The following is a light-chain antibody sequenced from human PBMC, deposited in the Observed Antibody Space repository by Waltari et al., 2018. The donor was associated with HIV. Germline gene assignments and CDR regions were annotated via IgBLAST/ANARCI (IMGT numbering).Light chain of an antibody. J-gene: IGKJ3*01. V-gene: IGKV3-15*01. CDR2: GAS. CDR3: HQYNNWPPFT. Sequence: EIVMTQSPATLSVSPVERATLSCRANQSVSSNLAWYQQKPGQAPRLLIYGASTRAAGIPARFSGSGSGTEFILTISSLQSEDFAVYYCHQYNNWPPFTFGPGTKVDIK. CDR1: QSVSSN.